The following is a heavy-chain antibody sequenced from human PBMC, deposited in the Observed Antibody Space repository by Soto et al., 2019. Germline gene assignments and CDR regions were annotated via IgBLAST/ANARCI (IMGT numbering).Heavy chain of an antibody. V-gene: IGHV3-9*01. D-gene: IGHD3-9*01. CDR3: AKVQVLRYFDWERAYYFDY. Sequence: EVQLVESGGGLVQPGRSLRLSCAASGFTFDDYAMHWVRQAPGKGLEWVSGISWNSGSIGYADSVKGRFTISRDNAKNSLYLQMNSLRAEDTALYYCAKVQVLRYFDWERAYYFDYWGQGTLATVSS. CDR2: ISWNSGSI. CDR1: GFTFDDYA. J-gene: IGHJ4*02.